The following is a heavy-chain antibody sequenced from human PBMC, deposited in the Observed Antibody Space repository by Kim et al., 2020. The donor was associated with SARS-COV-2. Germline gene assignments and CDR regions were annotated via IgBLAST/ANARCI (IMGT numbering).Heavy chain of an antibody. CDR3: ARVGTYYYDSSGYYLPDY. J-gene: IGHJ4*02. D-gene: IGHD3-22*01. Sequence: KGRFTISRDNAKNSLYLQMNSLRAEDTAVYYCARVGTYYYDSSGYYLPDYWGQGTLVTVSS. V-gene: IGHV3-11*06.